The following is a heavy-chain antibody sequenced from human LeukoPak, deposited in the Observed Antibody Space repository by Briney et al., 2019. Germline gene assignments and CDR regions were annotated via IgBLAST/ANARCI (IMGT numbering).Heavy chain of an antibody. D-gene: IGHD3-22*01. V-gene: IGHV4-39*07. CDR3: ARMDYYDSSGRWYYFDY. CDR2: IYYSGST. J-gene: IGHJ4*02. CDR1: GGSISSSSYY. Sequence: SETLSLTCTVSGGSISSSSYYWGWIRQPPGKGLEWIGSIYYSGSTYYNPSLKSRVTISVDTSKNQFSLKLSSVTAADTAVYYCARMDYYDSSGRWYYFDYWGQGTLVTVSS.